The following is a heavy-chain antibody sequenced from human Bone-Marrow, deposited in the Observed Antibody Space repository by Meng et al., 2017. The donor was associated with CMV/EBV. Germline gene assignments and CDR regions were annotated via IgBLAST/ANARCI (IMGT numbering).Heavy chain of an antibody. CDR1: GFTFSSYG. V-gene: IGHV3-30*02. Sequence: GESLKISCAASGFTFSSYGMHWVRQAPGKGLEWVAFIRYDGSNKYYADSVKGRFTVSRDNSKNTLYLQMNSLRVEDTAVYYCARDFSVVPAGRYFDYWGQGTLVTVSS. D-gene: IGHD2-8*01. CDR3: ARDFSVVPAGRYFDY. J-gene: IGHJ4*02. CDR2: IRYDGSNK.